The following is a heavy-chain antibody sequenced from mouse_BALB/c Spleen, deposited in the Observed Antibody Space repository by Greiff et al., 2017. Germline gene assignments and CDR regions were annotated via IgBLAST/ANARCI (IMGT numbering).Heavy chain of an antibody. CDR1: GFSLTSYG. CDR2: IWAGGST. CDR3: ASSIYYYGSRYYFDY. Sequence: VQLKESGPGLVAPSQSLSITCTVSGFSLTSYGVHWVRQPPGKGLEWLGVIWAGGSTNYNSALMSRLSISKDNSKSQVFLKMNSLQTDDTAMYYCASSIYYYGSRYYFDYWGQGTTLTVSS. D-gene: IGHD1-1*01. V-gene: IGHV2-9*02. J-gene: IGHJ2*01.